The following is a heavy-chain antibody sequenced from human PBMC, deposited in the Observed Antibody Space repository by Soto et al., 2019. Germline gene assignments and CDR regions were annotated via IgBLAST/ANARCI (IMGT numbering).Heavy chain of an antibody. CDR3: AKNDRPLIPPDSSSPWGDYYYMDV. Sequence: EVQLVESGGGLVQPGRSPRLACAASGFTCDEYAMHWVRQAPGKVLEWVSGISWNSGSIGYADSMKGRFTISRDNAKNSLYLQMNSLRAEDTAVYYCAKNDRPLIPPDSSSPWGDYYYMDVWGKGNTVTVSS. V-gene: IGHV3-9*01. J-gene: IGHJ6*03. D-gene: IGHD6-13*01. CDR2: ISWNSGSI. CDR1: GFTCDEYA.